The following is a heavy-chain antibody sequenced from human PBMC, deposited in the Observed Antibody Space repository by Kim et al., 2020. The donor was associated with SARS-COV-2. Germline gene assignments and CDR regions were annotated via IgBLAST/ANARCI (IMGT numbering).Heavy chain of an antibody. CDR1: GGSFSGYY. CDR3: ARGRGWYSGSSPVRFLDP. V-gene: IGHV4-34*01. CDR2: INHSGST. J-gene: IGHJ5*02. Sequence: SETLSLTCAVYGGSFSGYYWSWIRQPPGKGLEWIGEINHSGSTNYNPSLKSRVTISVDTSKNQFSLKLSSVTAADTAVYYCARGRGWYSGSSPVRFLDPWGQGTLVTVSS. D-gene: IGHD1-26*01.